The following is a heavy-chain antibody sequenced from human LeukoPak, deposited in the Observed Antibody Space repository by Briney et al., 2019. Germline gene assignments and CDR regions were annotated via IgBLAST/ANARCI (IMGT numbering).Heavy chain of an antibody. CDR2: IYTSGST. Sequence: PSETLSLTCTVSGGSIGNYYWMWIRQPAGKGLEWIGRIYTSGSTNYNPSLKSRVTISGDTSKNQFSLRLSSVTAADTAVYYCARASYSYDINGWVPFDYWGQGTLVTVSS. V-gene: IGHV4-4*07. CDR1: GGSIGNYY. J-gene: IGHJ4*02. CDR3: ARASYSYDINGWVPFDY. D-gene: IGHD3-22*01.